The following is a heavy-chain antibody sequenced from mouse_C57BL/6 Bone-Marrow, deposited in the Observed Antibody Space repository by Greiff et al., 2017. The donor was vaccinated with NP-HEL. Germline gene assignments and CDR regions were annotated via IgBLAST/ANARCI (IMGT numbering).Heavy chain of an antibody. CDR3: ARDYYGSRHSWFAY. D-gene: IGHD1-1*01. CDR1: GYTFTSYG. Sequence: QVQLQQSGAELARPGASVKLSCKASGYTFTSYGISWVKQRTGQGLEWIGEIYPRSGNTYYNEQFKGKATLTADKSSSTAYMELSSLTSEDSAVYYCARDYYGSRHSWFAYWGQGTLVTVSA. J-gene: IGHJ3*01. CDR2: IYPRSGNT. V-gene: IGHV1-81*01.